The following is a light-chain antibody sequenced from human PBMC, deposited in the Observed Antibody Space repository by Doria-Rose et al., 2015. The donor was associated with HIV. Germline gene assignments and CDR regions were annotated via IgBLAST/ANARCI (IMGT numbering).Light chain of an antibody. Sequence: DIRVTQSPESLGMSLGERATLNCKSNQSLLYTSKNYLAWYQQKPGQPPKLLIYWASTRHSGVPARFSGSGSVIDFTLTISMLEAADVAVYYCQQYYDTPSFGPGSPVYI. J-gene: IGKJ3*01. CDR3: QQYYDTPS. CDR1: QSLLYTSKNY. V-gene: IGKV4-1*01. CDR2: WAS.